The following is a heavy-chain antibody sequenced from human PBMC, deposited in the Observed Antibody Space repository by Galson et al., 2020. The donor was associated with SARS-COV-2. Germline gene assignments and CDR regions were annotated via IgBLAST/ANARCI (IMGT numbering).Heavy chain of an antibody. D-gene: IGHD2-15*01. Sequence: GGYLRLSCAASGFPFSSYSMNWVRQAPGKGLEWVSSISAGSSYIYYADSVTGRFTISRDNAKNSLYLQMNSLRAEDTAVYYCARVGGMATTPANYYYYGLDVWGQGTTVTVSS. J-gene: IGHJ6*02. CDR3: ARVGGMATTPANYYYYGLDV. V-gene: IGHV3-21*01. CDR2: ISAGSSYI. CDR1: GFPFSSYS.